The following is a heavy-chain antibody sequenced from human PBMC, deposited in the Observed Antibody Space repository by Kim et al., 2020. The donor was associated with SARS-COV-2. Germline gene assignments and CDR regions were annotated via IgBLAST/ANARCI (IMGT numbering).Heavy chain of an antibody. CDR3: ARGFLLDLPPEYYDILTGYSSYNWFDP. V-gene: IGHV4-59*01. CDR2: IYYSGST. Sequence: SETLSLTCTVSGGSISSYYWSWIRQPPGKGLEWIGYIYYSGSTNYNPSLKSRVTISVDTSKNQFSLKLSSVTAADTAVYYCARGFLLDLPPEYYDILTGYSSYNWFDPWGQGTLVTVSS. J-gene: IGHJ5*02. CDR1: GGSISSYY. D-gene: IGHD3-9*01.